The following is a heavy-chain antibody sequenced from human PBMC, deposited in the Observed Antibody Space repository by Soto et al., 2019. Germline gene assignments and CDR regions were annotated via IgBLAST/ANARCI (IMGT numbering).Heavy chain of an antibody. Sequence: GGSLRLSCAASGFSFSSYAMSWVRQAPGKGLEWVSAISGSAASTYYADSVKGRFTISRDNSKNTLYLQMNSLRAEDTAVYYCARRRYERNWFDPWGQGTLVTVSS. CDR1: GFSFSSYA. CDR2: ISGSAAST. D-gene: IGHD1-1*01. CDR3: ARRRYERNWFDP. V-gene: IGHV3-23*01. J-gene: IGHJ5*02.